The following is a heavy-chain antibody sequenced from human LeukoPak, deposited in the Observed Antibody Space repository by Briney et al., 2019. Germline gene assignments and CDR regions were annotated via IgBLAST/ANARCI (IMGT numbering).Heavy chain of an antibody. D-gene: IGHD3-3*01. CDR3: ARGMTGDNYDFWSGYYPSDAFDI. Sequence: SQTLSLTCTVSGGSISSGGYYWSWIRQHPGKGLEWIGYIYHSGSTYYNPSLKSRVTISVDTSKNQFSLKLSSVTAADTAVYYCARGMTGDNYDFWSGYYPSDAFDIWGQGTMVTVSS. CDR2: IYHSGST. J-gene: IGHJ3*02. V-gene: IGHV4-31*03. CDR1: GGSISSGGYY.